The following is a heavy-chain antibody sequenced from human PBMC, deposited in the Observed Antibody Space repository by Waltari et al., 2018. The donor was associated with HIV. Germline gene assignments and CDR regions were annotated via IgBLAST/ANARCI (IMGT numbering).Heavy chain of an antibody. CDR1: GFTISSTY. J-gene: IGHJ6*02. D-gene: IGHD1-26*01. Sequence: EVQLVASGGGLIEPGGSLRVSCAASGFTISSTYMSWVRQAQGKGLEWVSVIYSGGSRYYADSVKGRFIISRDNSKNTVSLHMNSLRAEDTAVYYCARDPRSSGYYGMDVWGQGIKVTVSS. CDR2: IYSGGSR. V-gene: IGHV3-53*01. CDR3: ARDPRSSGYYGMDV.